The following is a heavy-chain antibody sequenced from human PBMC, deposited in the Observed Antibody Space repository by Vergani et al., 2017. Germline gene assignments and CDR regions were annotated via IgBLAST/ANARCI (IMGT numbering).Heavy chain of an antibody. CDR1: GFTFSSYA. Sequence: EVQLLESGGGLVQPGGSLRLSCAASGFTFSSYAMSWVRQAPGKGLAWVSAISGSGGSTYYADSVKGRFTISRDNSKNTLYLQMNSLRAEDTAVYYCAKGSRAIFGVVTLFDYWGQGTLVTVSS. J-gene: IGHJ4*02. CDR2: ISGSGGST. CDR3: AKGSRAIFGVVTLFDY. D-gene: IGHD3-3*01. V-gene: IGHV3-23*01.